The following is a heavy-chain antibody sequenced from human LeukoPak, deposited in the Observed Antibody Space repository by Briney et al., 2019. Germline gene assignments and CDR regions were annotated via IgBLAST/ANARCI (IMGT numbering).Heavy chain of an antibody. CDR1: GFTFSAYG. J-gene: IGHJ4*02. CDR2: ISKDGSDK. V-gene: IGHV3-30*03. CDR3: AGRACTGGSCYSKY. D-gene: IGHD2-15*01. Sequence: GGSLRLSCAASGFTFSAYGMHWVRQAPGKGLETVAFISKDGSDKYYADSVKDRFTISRDDSKNTLSLRMNSLTANDTAVYYCAGRACTGGSCYSKYWGPGSLVVVSS.